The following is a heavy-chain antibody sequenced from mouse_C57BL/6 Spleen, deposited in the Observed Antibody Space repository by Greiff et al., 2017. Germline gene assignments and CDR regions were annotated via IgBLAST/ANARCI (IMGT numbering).Heavy chain of an antibody. CDR1: GYSITSGYY. D-gene: IGHD2-10*01. Sequence: EVQRVESGPGLVKPSQSLSLTCSVTGYSITSGYYWNWIRQFPGNKLEWMGYISYDGSNNYNPSLKNRISITRDTSKNQFFLKLKSVTTEDTATNYGARDPPTWYFEVWGTGTTVTVSS. CDR2: ISYDGSN. J-gene: IGHJ1*03. CDR3: ARDPPTWYFEV. V-gene: IGHV3-6*01.